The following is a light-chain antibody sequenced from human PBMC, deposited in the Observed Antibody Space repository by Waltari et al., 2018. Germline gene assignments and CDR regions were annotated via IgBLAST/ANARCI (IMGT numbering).Light chain of an antibody. V-gene: IGLV1-40*01. CDR2: GNS. CDR1: SSNIGAGYD. Sequence: QSVLTQPPSVSGAPGQRVTISCTGSSSNIGAGYDVHWSQQLPGTAPKHLIYGNSNRPSGVPDRFSGSKSGTSASLAITGLQAEDEADYYCQSYDSSLSVLYVFGTGTKVTVL. J-gene: IGLJ1*01. CDR3: QSYDSSLSVLYV.